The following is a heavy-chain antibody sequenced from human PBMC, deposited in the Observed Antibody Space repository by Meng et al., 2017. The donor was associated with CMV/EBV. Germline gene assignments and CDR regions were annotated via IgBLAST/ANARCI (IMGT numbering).Heavy chain of an antibody. CDR1: GGSISSSSYY. D-gene: IGHD3-22*01. V-gene: IGHV4-39*07. Sequence: SETLSLTCTVSGGSISSSSYYWGWIRQPPGKGLVWIGSIYYSASTYYNPSLKSRVTISVARSKNQFSLNLSSVTAADTAVYYCARGNSYDSSGYYYGGMDVWGQGTTVTVSS. J-gene: IGHJ6*02. CDR3: ARGNSYDSSGYYYGGMDV. CDR2: IYYSAST.